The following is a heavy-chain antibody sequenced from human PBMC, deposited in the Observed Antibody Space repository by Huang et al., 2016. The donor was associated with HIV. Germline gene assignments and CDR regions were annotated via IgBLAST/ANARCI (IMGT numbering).Heavy chain of an antibody. CDR2: ISYDGSNK. J-gene: IGHJ6*03. D-gene: IGHD5-12*01. CDR1: RFTFSNYA. V-gene: IGHV3-30-3*01. CDR3: ARDLWLRDLYYYYYMDV. Sequence: QVQLVESGGGVVQPGRSLRLSCAASRFTFSNYAMHWVRQAPGNGLEWVAVISYDGSNKYYADSVKGRFTISRDNSKNTLYLQMNSLRAEDTAVYYCARDLWLRDLYYYYYMDVWGKGTTVTVSS.